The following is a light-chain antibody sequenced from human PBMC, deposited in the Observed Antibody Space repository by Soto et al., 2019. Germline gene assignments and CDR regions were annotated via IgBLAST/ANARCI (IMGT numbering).Light chain of an antibody. V-gene: IGKV1-39*01. CDR1: QIISSY. CDR2: AAS. J-gene: IGKJ5*01. CDR3: QQSYSTLSIN. Sequence: DIQMTQSPSCLPASVGDIVTITCRASQIISSYLNWYQQKPGKAPKLLIYAASSLQSGVPSRFSGSGSGTDFTLTISSLQPEDFATYYCQQSYSTLSINFGQGTRLEIK.